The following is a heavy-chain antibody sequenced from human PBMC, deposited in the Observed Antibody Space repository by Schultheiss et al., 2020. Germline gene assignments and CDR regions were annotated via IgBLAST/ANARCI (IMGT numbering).Heavy chain of an antibody. CDR3: TRYSSAMVTGGENYFDY. CDR1: GFTFSSYA. CDR2: ISSTGRNT. Sequence: GGSLRLSCAASGFTFSSYAMSWVRQAPGKGLEWVAYISSTGRNTNYADSVKGRFTISRDNSKNTLYLQMNSLKTEDTAVYYYTRYSSAMVTGGENYFDYWGQGTLVTVS. D-gene: IGHD5-18*01. V-gene: IGHV3-23*01. J-gene: IGHJ4*02.